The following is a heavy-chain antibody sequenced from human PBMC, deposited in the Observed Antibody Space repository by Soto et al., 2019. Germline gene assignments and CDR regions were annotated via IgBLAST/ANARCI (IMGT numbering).Heavy chain of an antibody. J-gene: IGHJ4*02. CDR1: GFTFSSYA. CDR3: ARAAPAARPGGIDY. CDR2: ISYDGSNK. Sequence: QVQLVESGGGVVQPGRSLRLSCAASGFTFSSYAMHWVRQAPGKGLEWVAVISYDGSNKYYADSVKGRFTISRDNSKNTLYLQMSSLRAEDTAVYYCARAAPAARPGGIDYWGQGTLVTVSS. D-gene: IGHD6-6*01. V-gene: IGHV3-30-3*01.